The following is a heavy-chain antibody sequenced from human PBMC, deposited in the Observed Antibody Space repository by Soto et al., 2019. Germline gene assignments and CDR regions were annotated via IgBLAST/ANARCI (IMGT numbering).Heavy chain of an antibody. V-gene: IGHV1-69*02. D-gene: IGHD6-13*01. Sequence: QVQLVQSGAEEKKPGSSVKVSCKASGGTFSSYTISWVRQAPGQGLEWMGRIIPILGIANYAQKFKGRVRIPADKSTSTAYMELSSLRSEDTAVYYCARLLVLDYYYGMDVWGQGTTVTVSS. J-gene: IGHJ6*02. CDR1: GGTFSSYT. CDR3: ARLLVLDYYYGMDV. CDR2: IIPILGIA.